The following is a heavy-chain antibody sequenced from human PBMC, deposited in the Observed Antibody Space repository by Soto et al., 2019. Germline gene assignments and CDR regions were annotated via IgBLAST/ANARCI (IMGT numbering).Heavy chain of an antibody. CDR1: GFTFSAYA. J-gene: IGHJ6*02. Sequence: GGSLRLSCAASGFTFSAYAKHWVRQAPGKGLEWVAVISYDGNNKYYADSVKGRFTISRDNSKNTLYLQMNGLRAEDAAVYYCARDRAYCSGGTCLPFPYYPYAVDDWGQGTTVTVSS. CDR3: ARDRAYCSGGTCLPFPYYPYAVDD. V-gene: IGHV3-30-3*01. CDR2: ISYDGNNK. D-gene: IGHD2-15*01.